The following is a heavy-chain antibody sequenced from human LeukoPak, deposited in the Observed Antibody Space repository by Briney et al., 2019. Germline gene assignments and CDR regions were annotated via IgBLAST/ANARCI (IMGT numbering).Heavy chain of an antibody. CDR1: GFTFSSYW. Sequence: SGGSLRPSCAASGFTFSSYWMSWVRQAPGKGLEWVANIKQDGSEKYYVDSVKGRFTISRDNAKNSLYLQMNSLRAEDTAVYYCARVESGCSSTSCYRGAFDYWGQGTLVTVSS. D-gene: IGHD2-2*01. J-gene: IGHJ4*02. V-gene: IGHV3-7*01. CDR2: IKQDGSEK. CDR3: ARVESGCSSTSCYRGAFDY.